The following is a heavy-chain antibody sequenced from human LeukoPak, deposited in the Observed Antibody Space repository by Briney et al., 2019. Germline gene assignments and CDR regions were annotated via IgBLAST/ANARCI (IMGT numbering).Heavy chain of an antibody. Sequence: GESLKISCKGSGYSFTSYWIGWVRQMPGKGLEWMGIIYPGDSDTRYSPSFQGQVTISADKSISTAYLQWSSLKASDTAMYYCARTSTVTTVMHWYFDLWGRGTLVTVSS. D-gene: IGHD4-17*01. CDR3: ARTSTVTTVMHWYFDL. J-gene: IGHJ2*01. V-gene: IGHV5-51*01. CDR1: GYSFTSYW. CDR2: IYPGDSDT.